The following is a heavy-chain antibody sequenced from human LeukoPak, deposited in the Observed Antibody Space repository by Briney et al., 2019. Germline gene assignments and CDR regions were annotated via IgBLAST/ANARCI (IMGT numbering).Heavy chain of an antibody. CDR1: GGSISGYY. J-gene: IGHJ5*02. V-gene: IGHV4-4*07. D-gene: IGHD3-3*01. Sequence: SETLSLTCTVSGGSISGYYWSWIRQPAGKGLDWIGRIYTSGNTNYNPSLKSRVTLSVDTSKNQFSLKLSSVTAADTAVYYCERDYDLWRGYYKNSFDPWGQGTLVTVSS. CDR3: ERDYDLWRGYYKNSFDP. CDR2: IYTSGNT.